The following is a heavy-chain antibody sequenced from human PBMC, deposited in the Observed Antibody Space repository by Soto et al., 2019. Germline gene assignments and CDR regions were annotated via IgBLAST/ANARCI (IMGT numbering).Heavy chain of an antibody. D-gene: IGHD4-17*01. Sequence: EVQLVESGGGLVQPGGSLRLSCAASGFTFSSYWMHRVRQAPGEGLVWVSRINSDGSIINYADSVKGRFTISRDNAKNTLYLQMNSLRVEDTAVYYCATAGDYRFDNWGQGTLVTVSS. CDR2: INSDGSII. J-gene: IGHJ4*02. CDR1: GFTFSSYW. V-gene: IGHV3-74*01. CDR3: ATAGDYRFDN.